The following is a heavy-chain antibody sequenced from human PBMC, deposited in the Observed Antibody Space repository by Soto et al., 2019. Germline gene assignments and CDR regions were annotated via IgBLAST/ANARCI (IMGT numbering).Heavy chain of an antibody. CDR3: AGRPDGFDI. CDR1: GFTFSSYW. Sequence: EVQLVESGGGLVQPGGSLRLSCAASGFTFSSYWMSWARQAPGKGLKWVATIKKDGSEKYYVDSVKGRFTISRDNAKNSLYLQMNSLRAEDTAVYYFAGRPDGFDIWGQGTMVTVS. J-gene: IGHJ3*02. D-gene: IGHD1-1*01. CDR2: IKKDGSEK. V-gene: IGHV3-7*05.